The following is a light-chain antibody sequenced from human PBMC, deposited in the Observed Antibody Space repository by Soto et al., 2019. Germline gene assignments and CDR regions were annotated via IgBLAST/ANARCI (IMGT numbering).Light chain of an antibody. CDR3: RSYTYINMRACV. V-gene: IGLV2-14*01. CDR1: SGDIGSYNR. Sequence: QSALTQPASVSGSPGQSITISCTGTSGDIGSYNRVSWYQQHPGKAPKLIIYEVTDRPSGVSNRLSGSKSGNTASLTISGLQAEDGAVYYCRSYTYINMRACVFGTGTKVT. J-gene: IGLJ1*01. CDR2: EVT.